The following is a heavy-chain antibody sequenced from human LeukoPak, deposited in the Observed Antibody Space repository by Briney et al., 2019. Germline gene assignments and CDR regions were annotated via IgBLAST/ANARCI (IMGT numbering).Heavy chain of an antibody. CDR2: FDPEDGET. J-gene: IGHJ4*02. V-gene: IGHV1-24*01. Sequence: ASVKVSCKVSGYTLTELSMHWVRQAPGKGLEWMGGFDPEDGETIYAQNFQGRVTLTEDTSTDTAYMEVNSLSVEDTAVYYCARVGYYASGPFSYFDYWGQGTLVTVSS. CDR3: ARVGYYASGPFSYFDY. D-gene: IGHD3-10*01. CDR1: GYTLTELS.